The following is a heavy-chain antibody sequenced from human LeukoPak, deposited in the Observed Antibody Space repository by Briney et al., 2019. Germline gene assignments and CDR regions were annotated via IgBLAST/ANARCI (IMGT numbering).Heavy chain of an antibody. V-gene: IGHV1-46*01. D-gene: IGHD1-26*01. CDR1: GYTFTSYY. Sequence: ASVKVSCKASGYTFTSYYMHWVRQAPGQGLEWMGIINPSGDSTTYAQTFQGRITMTRDTSTSTVYMGLSSLRSEDTAVYYCARDGGPRSDFDYWGQGTLVTVSS. J-gene: IGHJ4*02. CDR2: INPSGDST. CDR3: ARDGGPRSDFDY.